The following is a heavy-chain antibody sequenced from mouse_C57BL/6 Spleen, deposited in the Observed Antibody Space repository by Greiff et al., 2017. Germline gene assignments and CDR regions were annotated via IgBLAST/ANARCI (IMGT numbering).Heavy chain of an antibody. CDR1: GYTFTSYW. Sequence: QVQLQQPGAGLVKPGASVKMSCKASGYTFTSYWLTWVKQMPGQGLEWIGDLYPGSGSTNYTDKFKRKATLTVDPSSSTAYMQLSSRTSEDSAVDYCARFGSGYDYAMDYWGQGTSVTVSS. V-gene: IGHV1-55*01. CDR2: LYPGSGST. CDR3: ARFGSGYDYAMDY. D-gene: IGHD1-1*01. J-gene: IGHJ4*01.